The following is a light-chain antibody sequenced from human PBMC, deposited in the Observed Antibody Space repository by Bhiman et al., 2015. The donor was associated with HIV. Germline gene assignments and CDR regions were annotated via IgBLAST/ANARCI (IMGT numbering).Light chain of an antibody. J-gene: IGLJ3*02. CDR1: SGDVGGYQY. V-gene: IGLV2-14*03. CDR3: SSYAGSSPWV. Sequence: QSALTQPASVSGSPGQSITISCTGTSGDVGGYQYVSWYQQKPGKTPRLLIYDVSRRPSGISDRFSGSKSGNTASLTISGLQSEDEADYYCSSYAGSSPWVFGGGTKLTVL. CDR2: DVS.